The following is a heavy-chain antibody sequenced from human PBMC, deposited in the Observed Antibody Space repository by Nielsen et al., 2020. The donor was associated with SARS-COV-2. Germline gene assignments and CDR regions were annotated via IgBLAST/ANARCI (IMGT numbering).Heavy chain of an antibody. V-gene: IGHV3-11*04. J-gene: IGHJ6*02. CDR3: AKDEYSSSRGDYYYGMDV. D-gene: IGHD6-6*01. Sequence: WIRQPPGKGLEWVSYISSSGSTIYYADSVKGRFTISRDNSKNTLYLQMNSLRAEDTAVYYCAKDEYSSSRGDYYYGMDVWGQGTTVTVSS. CDR2: ISSSGSTI.